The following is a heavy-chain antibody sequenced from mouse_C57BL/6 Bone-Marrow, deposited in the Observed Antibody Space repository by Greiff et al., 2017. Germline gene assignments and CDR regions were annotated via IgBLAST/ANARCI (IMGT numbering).Heavy chain of an antibody. Sequence: VQLQQSGGGLVQPGGSLSLSCAASGFTFTDYYMSWVRQPPGKALEWLGFIRNKANGYTTEYSASVKGRFTISRDNSQSILYLQMNALRAEDSATYYCARGGSSYMYYAMDYWGQGTSVTVSS. CDR3: ARGGSSYMYYAMDY. CDR1: GFTFTDYY. J-gene: IGHJ4*01. CDR2: IRNKANGYTT. V-gene: IGHV7-3*01. D-gene: IGHD1-1*01.